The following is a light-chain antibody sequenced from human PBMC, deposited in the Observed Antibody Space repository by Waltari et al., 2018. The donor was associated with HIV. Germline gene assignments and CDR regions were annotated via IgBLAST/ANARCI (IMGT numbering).Light chain of an antibody. J-gene: IGLJ3*02. CDR3: QVWDSGSEPPVL. CDR1: HIRTTS. CDR2: DDV. Sequence: SYVLTQPPSVSVAPGQTARITCGGNHIRTTSVHWYQQKPGQAPVLVVFDDVDRPSGIPERFSGSNSGNMATLTISRVEAGDEADYYCQVWDSGSEPPVLFGGGTKLTVL. V-gene: IGLV3-21*02.